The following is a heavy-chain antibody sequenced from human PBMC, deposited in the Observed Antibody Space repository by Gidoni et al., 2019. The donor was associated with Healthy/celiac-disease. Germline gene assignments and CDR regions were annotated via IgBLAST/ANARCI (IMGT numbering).Heavy chain of an antibody. V-gene: IGHV4-39*01. Sequence: QLQLPASGPGLATPSETLSLTCTVPGGSISCSSYYWGWIPQPPGKGLEWIGSIYYSGSTYYNPSLKSRVTISVDTSKNQFSLKLSSVTAADTAVYYCARYRAGQQLIYFDYWGQGTLVTVSS. CDR3: ARYRAGQQLIYFDY. D-gene: IGHD6-13*01. CDR2: IYYSGST. J-gene: IGHJ4*02. CDR1: GGSISCSSYY.